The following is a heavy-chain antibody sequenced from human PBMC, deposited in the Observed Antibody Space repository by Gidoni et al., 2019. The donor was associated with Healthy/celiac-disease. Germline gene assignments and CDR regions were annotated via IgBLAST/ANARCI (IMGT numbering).Heavy chain of an antibody. CDR2: IWYDGSNK. J-gene: IGHJ4*02. V-gene: IGHV3-33*01. CDR3: ARQTVTTMFDY. CDR1: GFTFSSYG. D-gene: IGHD4-17*01. Sequence: QVQLLESGGGVVQPGRSLRLSCAASGFTFSSYGMHWVRQAPGKGLEWVAVIWYDGSNKYYADSVKGRFTISRDNSKNTLYLQMNSLRAEDTAVYYCARQTVTTMFDYWGQGTLVTVSS.